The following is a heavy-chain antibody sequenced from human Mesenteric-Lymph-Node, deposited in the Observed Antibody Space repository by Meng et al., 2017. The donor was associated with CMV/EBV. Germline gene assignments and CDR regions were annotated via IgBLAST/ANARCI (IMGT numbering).Heavy chain of an antibody. CDR3: AREGEYSSSWYGNYYYYYGMDV. J-gene: IGHJ6*02. D-gene: IGHD6-13*01. CDR2: IYYSGST. V-gene: IGHV4-39*07. Sequence: SETLSLTCTVSGGSISSSSYYWGWIRQPPGKGLAWIGSIYYSGSTYYNPSLKSRVTISVDTSKNQFSLKLSSVTAADTAVYYCAREGEYSSSWYGNYYYYYGMDVWGQGTTVTVSS. CDR1: GGSISSSSYY.